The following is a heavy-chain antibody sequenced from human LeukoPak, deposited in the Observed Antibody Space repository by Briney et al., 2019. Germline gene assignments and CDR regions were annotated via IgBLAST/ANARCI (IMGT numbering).Heavy chain of an antibody. V-gene: IGHV3-9*02. CDR2: ISWNSGSI. D-gene: IGHD2-2*01. CDR3: AKESPAYGMDV. CDR1: GFTSDDYA. J-gene: IGHJ6*02. Sequence: PGGSLRLSCAASGFTSDDYAMHWVRQAPGKGPEWVSGISWNSGSIGYADSVKGRFTISRDNAKNSLYLQMNSLRAEDTALYYCAKESPAYGMDVWGQGTTVTVSS.